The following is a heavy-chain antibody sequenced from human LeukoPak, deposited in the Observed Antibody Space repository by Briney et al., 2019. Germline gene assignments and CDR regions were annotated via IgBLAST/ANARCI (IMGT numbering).Heavy chain of an antibody. Sequence: ASVKVSCRASGYTFSNYGITWVRQAPGQGLEWMGTVSGHNGDVNYAPKFQGRVTMTTDTSTTTAYMELRSLRFDDTAVYYCARYDSLLRGVTTSDYWGQGTLVTVSS. D-gene: IGHD3-10*01. CDR2: VSGHNGDV. CDR1: GYTFSNYG. J-gene: IGHJ4*02. V-gene: IGHV1-18*01. CDR3: ARYDSLLRGVTTSDY.